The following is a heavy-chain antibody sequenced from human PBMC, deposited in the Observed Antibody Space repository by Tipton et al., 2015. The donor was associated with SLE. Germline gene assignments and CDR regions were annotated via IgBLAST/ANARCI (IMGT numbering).Heavy chain of an antibody. V-gene: IGHV3-49*04. CDR1: GFRLGDYA. CDR3: ARETYGLNVDTAMDV. D-gene: IGHD2-8*01. J-gene: IGHJ6*02. Sequence: SLRLSCTASGFRLGDYAVDWVRQAPGKGLEWVGVIRNKDSGGTKEYAASVKGRFTISRDGSKSIAYLEMTSLKSADTAVYFCARETYGLNVDTAMDVWGQGTTVTVSS. CDR2: IRNKDSGGTK.